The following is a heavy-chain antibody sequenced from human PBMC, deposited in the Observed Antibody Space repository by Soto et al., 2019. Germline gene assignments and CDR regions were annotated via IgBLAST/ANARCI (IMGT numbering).Heavy chain of an antibody. CDR3: TRDMLKQLPVGFQDNWFDP. CDR1: GYSFTSYG. Sequence: ASVKVSCKASGYSFTSYGINWVRQAPGQGLEWMGWISAKHGNTHYAQKLQGRVTMTTDTSTSTAYMELRSLTSDDTAVYYCTRDMLKQLPVGFQDNWFDPWG. CDR2: ISAKHGNT. V-gene: IGHV1-18*01. J-gene: IGHJ5*02. D-gene: IGHD6-13*01.